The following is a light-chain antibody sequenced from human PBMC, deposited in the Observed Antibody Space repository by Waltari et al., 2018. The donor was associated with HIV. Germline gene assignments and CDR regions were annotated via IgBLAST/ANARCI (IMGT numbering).Light chain of an antibody. V-gene: IGLV2-8*01. Sequence: QSALTPPPSASGSPGQSVTISCTGTSSDVGGHDFVSWYQHHPGKVPKLLIYEVSKRPSGVPDRFSGSKSGNTASLTVSGLQGEDEGDYYCSSYAGSNNYVLFGGGTKLTVL. CDR1: SSDVGGHDF. CDR2: EVS. CDR3: SSYAGSNNYVL. J-gene: IGLJ2*01.